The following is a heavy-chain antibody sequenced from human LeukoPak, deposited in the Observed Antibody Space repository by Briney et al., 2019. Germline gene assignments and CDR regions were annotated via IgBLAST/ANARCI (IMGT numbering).Heavy chain of an antibody. J-gene: IGHJ6*03. CDR2: ISGTGGST. CDR1: GFPFNTYA. D-gene: IGHD2-2*01. CDR3: AKGYCSSTSCRSNYYYMDV. V-gene: IGHV3-23*01. Sequence: GGSLRLSCEASGFPFNTYAMSWVRQAPGKGLEWVSGISGTGGSTYYTDSVKGRFTISGDNSKNTLYLQMNSLRAEDTAVYYCAKGYCSSTSCRSNYYYMDVWGKGTTVTVSS.